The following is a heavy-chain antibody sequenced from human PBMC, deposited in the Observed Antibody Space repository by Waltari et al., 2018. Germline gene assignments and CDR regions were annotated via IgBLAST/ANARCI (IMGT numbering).Heavy chain of an antibody. CDR2: ISGSGGST. D-gene: IGHD6-13*01. CDR3: ARAPYSSIKQSGAFDI. J-gene: IGHJ3*02. CDR1: GFTFSSYA. Sequence: EVQLLESGGGLVQPGGSLRLSCAASGFTFSSYAMSWVRQAPGKGLEWVSAISGSGGSTYYADSVKGRFTISRDNSKNTLYLQMNSLRAEDTAVYYCARAPYSSIKQSGAFDIWGQGTMVTVSS. V-gene: IGHV3-23*01.